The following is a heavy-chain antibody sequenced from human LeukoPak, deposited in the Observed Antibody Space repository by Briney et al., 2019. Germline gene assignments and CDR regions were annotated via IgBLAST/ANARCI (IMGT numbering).Heavy chain of an antibody. CDR1: GFTFSSHR. V-gene: IGHV3-7*01. CDR2: IKKDGSEK. Sequence: GGSLRLSCAASGFTFSSHRMSWVRQAPGKGLEWVANIKKDGSEKYYVDSVKGRFTISRDNAKTSLYLQMNSLRAEDTAVYHCAGGAGWLAPDWGQGTLVTVSS. J-gene: IGHJ4*02. CDR3: AGGAGWLAPD. D-gene: IGHD6-19*01.